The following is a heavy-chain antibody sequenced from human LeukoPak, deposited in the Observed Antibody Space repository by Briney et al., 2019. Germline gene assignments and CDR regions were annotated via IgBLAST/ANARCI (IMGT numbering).Heavy chain of an antibody. Sequence: PSETLSLTCAVSGGSISNSFWNWIRQPPGKGLEGIGVIHYSGSTNSNPALKSRVTMSLDTSKNHFSLQLRSVTAADTAVYYCARTPERRGYSYGVDAFDFWGPGTMVTVSS. V-gene: IGHV4-59*08. J-gene: IGHJ3*01. CDR1: GGSISNSF. CDR3: ARTPERRGYSYGVDAFDF. CDR2: IHYSGST. D-gene: IGHD5-18*01.